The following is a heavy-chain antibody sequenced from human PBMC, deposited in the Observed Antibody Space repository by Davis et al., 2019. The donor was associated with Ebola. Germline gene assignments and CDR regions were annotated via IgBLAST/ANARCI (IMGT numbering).Heavy chain of an antibody. CDR2: ISSSSSTI. D-gene: IGHD2-2*01. Sequence: GGSLRLSCAASGFTFSSYSMNWVRQAPGKGLEWVSYISSSSSTIYYADSVKGRFTISRDNSKNTLYLQMNSLRAEDTAVYYCARVMKRSGYQPAKGYYYYGMDVWGQGTTVTVSS. J-gene: IGHJ6*02. V-gene: IGHV3-48*01. CDR3: ARVMKRSGYQPAKGYYYYGMDV. CDR1: GFTFSSYS.